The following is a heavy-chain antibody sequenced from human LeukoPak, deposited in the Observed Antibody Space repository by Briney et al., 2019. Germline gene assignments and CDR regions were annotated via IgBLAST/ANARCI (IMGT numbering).Heavy chain of an antibody. CDR2: ISGSATGSVTT. CDR1: GFTFSTYA. Sequence: GGSLRLSCAASGFTFSTYAMNWVRQAPGKGLEWVSAISGSATGSVTTYYTDSVKGRFTISRDNSKNTLYLQMNSLRAEDTAVYYCAKDLSGSHFYRDVFDKWGQGTKVTVSS. V-gene: IGHV3-23*01. D-gene: IGHD1-26*01. J-gene: IGHJ3*02. CDR3: AKDLSGSHFYRDVFDK.